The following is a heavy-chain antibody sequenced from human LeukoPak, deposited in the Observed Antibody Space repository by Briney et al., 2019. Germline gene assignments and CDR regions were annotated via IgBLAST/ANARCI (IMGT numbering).Heavy chain of an antibody. Sequence: GGSLRLSCAASGFTVSNNYMSWVRQAPGKGLEWVSVMYSGGSTNYGDSVKGRFIISRDDSKNILDLQMNSLKAEDTAVYYCARGNYASTGPGALDIWGQGTMVTVSS. CDR2: MYSGGST. D-gene: IGHD3-22*01. CDR3: ARGNYASTGPGALDI. CDR1: GFTVSNNY. V-gene: IGHV3-53*01. J-gene: IGHJ3*02.